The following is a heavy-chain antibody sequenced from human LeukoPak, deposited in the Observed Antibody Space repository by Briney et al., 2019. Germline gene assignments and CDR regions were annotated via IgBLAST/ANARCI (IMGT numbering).Heavy chain of an antibody. CDR1: GGPFRGFF. CDR2: ISHSGSS. Sequence: PSETLSLTCAVYGGPFRGFFWSWIRQAPGKGLEWIGEISHSGSSNYNPSLKSRITISVDTSKSQFSLRLTSVTAADTAVYYCARNMGKDIYGYYFYYYMDVWGKGTTVTVSS. V-gene: IGHV4-34*10. CDR3: ARNMGKDIYGYYFYYYMDV. D-gene: IGHD5-18*01. J-gene: IGHJ6*03.